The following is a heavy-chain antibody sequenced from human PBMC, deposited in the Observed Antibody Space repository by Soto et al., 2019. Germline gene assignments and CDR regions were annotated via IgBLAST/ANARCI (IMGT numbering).Heavy chain of an antibody. V-gene: IGHV1-18*01. CDR1: CYTFTSYG. D-gene: IGHD3-3*01. Sequence: ASVKVSCKASCYTFTSYGISWVRQAPEQGLEWMGWISAYNGNTNYAQKLQGRVTMTTDTSTSSAYMELRSLRSDDTAVYYCARDGELEWLLFPDAFYIWGQGTMVTVSS. CDR3: ARDGELEWLLFPDAFYI. J-gene: IGHJ3*02. CDR2: ISAYNGNT.